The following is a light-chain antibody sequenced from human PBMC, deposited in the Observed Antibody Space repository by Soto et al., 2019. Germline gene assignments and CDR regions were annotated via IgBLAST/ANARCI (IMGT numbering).Light chain of an antibody. CDR1: QSVSSD. CDR3: QQRSNWPPIT. J-gene: IGKJ5*01. Sequence: IVLTQSPATLSLSPGERATLSCRASQSVSSDLAWYQQKPGQAPRLLIYDASNRATGTPARFSGSGSGTDFTLTISSLEAEDFAVYYCQQRSNWPPITFGQGTRLEIK. CDR2: DAS. V-gene: IGKV3-11*01.